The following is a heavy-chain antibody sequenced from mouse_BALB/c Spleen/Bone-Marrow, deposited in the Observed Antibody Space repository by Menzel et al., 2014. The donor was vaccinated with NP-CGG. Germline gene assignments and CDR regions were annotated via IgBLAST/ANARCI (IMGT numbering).Heavy chain of an antibody. CDR3: AIFDNYSWFSY. J-gene: IGHJ3*01. CDR1: GFTFSSFG. Sequence: EVKVEESGGGLVQPGGSRKLSCAASGFTFSSFGMHWVRQAPEKGLEWVAYISSGSSTIYYADTVKGLFTISRDNPKNTLFLQMTSLTSEYTAIYYCAIFDNYSWFSYWGQWTLVTVSA. CDR2: ISSGSSTI. D-gene: IGHD1-3*01. V-gene: IGHV5-17*02.